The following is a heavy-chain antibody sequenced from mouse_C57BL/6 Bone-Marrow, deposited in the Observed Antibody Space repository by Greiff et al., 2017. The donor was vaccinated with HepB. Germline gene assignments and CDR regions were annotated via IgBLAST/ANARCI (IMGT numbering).Heavy chain of an antibody. D-gene: IGHD1-1*01. CDR2: INPSTGGT. Sequence: EVQLQQSGPELVKPGASVKISCKASGYSFTGYYMNWVKQSPEKSLEWIGEINPSTGGTTYNQKFKAKATLTVDKSSSTAYMQLKSLTSEDSAVYYCARFITTVVATEDYWGQGTTLTVSS. CDR3: ARFITTVVATEDY. J-gene: IGHJ2*01. V-gene: IGHV1-42*01. CDR1: GYSFTGYY.